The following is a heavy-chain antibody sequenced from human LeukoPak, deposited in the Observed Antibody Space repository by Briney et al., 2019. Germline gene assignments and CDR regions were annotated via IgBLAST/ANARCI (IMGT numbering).Heavy chain of an antibody. CDR2: ISYDGSTE. D-gene: IGHD6-19*01. J-gene: IGHJ4*02. Sequence: PGGSLRLSCAASGFTFSSYGMHWVRQAPGKGLEWAAVISYDGSTEYYADSVKGRFTISRDNSKNTLYLQINSLRAEDTAVYYCVKDDRPHRIAVAAGDYWGQGTLVTVSS. CDR3: VKDDRPHRIAVAAGDY. V-gene: IGHV3-30*18. CDR1: GFTFSSYG.